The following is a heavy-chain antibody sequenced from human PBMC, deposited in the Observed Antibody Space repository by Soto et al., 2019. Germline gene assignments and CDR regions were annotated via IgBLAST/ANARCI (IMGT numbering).Heavy chain of an antibody. D-gene: IGHD3-9*01. Sequence: ETLSLTCTVSGGSISSYYWSWIRQPPGKGLEWIGYIYYSGSTNYNPSLKSRVTISVDTSKNQFSLKLSSVTAADTAVYYCARPTGDYLYYYYYLEVWGKGTRITVSS. CDR3: ARPTGDYLYYYYYLEV. CDR1: GGSISSYY. V-gene: IGHV4-59*01. CDR2: IYYSGST. J-gene: IGHJ6*03.